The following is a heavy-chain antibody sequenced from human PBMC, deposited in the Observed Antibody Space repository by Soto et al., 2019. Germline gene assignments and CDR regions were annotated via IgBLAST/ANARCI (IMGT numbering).Heavy chain of an antibody. CDR1: GCTFSRYG. D-gene: IGHD3-3*01. J-gene: IGHJ5*02. Sequence: LVNVSRKGSGCTFSRYGISRVRPAPGQGLEWMGWISGFNGNTNYAQKDQGRVTMTTDTSTSIAYMELRSLRSDDTAVYYCARDHSGYYNNWFDPWGQGTLVTVS. CDR3: ARDHSGYYNNWFDP. CDR2: ISGFNGNT. V-gene: IGHV1-18*01.